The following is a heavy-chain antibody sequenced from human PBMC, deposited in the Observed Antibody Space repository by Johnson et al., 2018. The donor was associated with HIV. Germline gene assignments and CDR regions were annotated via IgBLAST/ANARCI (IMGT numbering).Heavy chain of an antibody. Sequence: QMLLVESGGGVVQPGRSLRLSCAASGFTFSSYAMHWVRHAPGRGLEWVAFISYSGSDTYYVDSVKGRFTVSRDNSENTLFLQMNSLRDEDTAMYYCAKGGYSGCSVCAFDIWGQGTMVNVSS. V-gene: IGHV3-30*04. CDR2: ISYSGSDT. J-gene: IGHJ3*02. CDR3: AKGGYSGCSVCAFDI. D-gene: IGHD6-19*01. CDR1: GFTFSSYA.